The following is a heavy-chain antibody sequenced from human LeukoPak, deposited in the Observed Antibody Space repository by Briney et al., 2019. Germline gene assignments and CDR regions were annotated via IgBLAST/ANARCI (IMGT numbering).Heavy chain of an antibody. CDR1: GGSFSGYY. V-gene: IGHV4-34*01. D-gene: IGHD2-15*01. CDR2: INHSGST. J-gene: IGHJ4*02. CDR3: AREEDCSGGSCYQTYYFDY. Sequence: SETLSLTCAVYGGSFSGYYWSWIRQPPGKGLEWIGEINHSGSTNYNPSLKSRVTISVDTSKNQFSLKVSSVTAADTAVYYCAREEDCSGGSCYQTYYFDYWGQGTLVTVSS.